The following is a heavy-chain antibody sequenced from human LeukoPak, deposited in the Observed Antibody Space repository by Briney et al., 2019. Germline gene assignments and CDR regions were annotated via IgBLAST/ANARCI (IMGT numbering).Heavy chain of an antibody. Sequence: ETLSLTCAVYGGSFSGYYWSWIRQPPGKGLEWIGEINHSGSTNYNPSLKSRVTISVDTSKNQFSLKLSSVTAADTAVYYCARLRRFRCWFDPWGQGTLVTVSS. CDR1: GGSFSGYY. V-gene: IGHV4-34*01. J-gene: IGHJ5*02. CDR3: ARLRRFRCWFDP. D-gene: IGHD2-21*01. CDR2: INHSGST.